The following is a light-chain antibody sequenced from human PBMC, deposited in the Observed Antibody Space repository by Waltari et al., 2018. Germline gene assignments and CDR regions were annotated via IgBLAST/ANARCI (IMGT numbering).Light chain of an antibody. CDR1: SSDVGGSNY. V-gene: IGLV2-14*03. CDR3: SSYTGSSTLV. J-gene: IGLJ2*01. CDR2: DVS. Sequence: QSALTQPASVSGSPGQSITISCTGSSSDVGGSNYVSWYQKHPGKAPKLMIYDVSHRPSGVSNRFSGSKSGNTASLTISGLQAEDEADYYCSSYTGSSTLVFGGGTKLTVL.